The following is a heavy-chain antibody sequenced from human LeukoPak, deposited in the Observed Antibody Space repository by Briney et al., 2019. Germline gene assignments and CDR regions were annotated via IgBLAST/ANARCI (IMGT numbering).Heavy chain of an antibody. V-gene: IGHV4-59*08. J-gene: IGHJ4*02. D-gene: IGHD6-13*01. CDR3: AGQGSYSSSWYHEDFFDY. CDR1: GGSISSYY. Sequence: SETLSLTCTVSGGSISSYYWSWIRQPPGKGLEWIGYTYYSGSTNYNPSLKSRVTISVDTSKNQFSLKLSSVTAADTAVYYCAGQGSYSSSWYHEDFFDYWGQGTLVTVSS. CDR2: TYYSGST.